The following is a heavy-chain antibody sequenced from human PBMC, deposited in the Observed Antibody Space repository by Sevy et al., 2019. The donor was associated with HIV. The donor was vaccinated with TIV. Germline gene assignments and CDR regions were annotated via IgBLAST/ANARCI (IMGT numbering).Heavy chain of an antibody. Sequence: GGSLRLSCAVSGFSFDSYGMTWVRQAPGKGLEWVAVIWYDGSNKYYADSVKGRFTISRDNSKNTLYLQMNSLRAEDTAVYYCAREDTGYPFDYWGQGTLVTVSS. V-gene: IGHV3-33*08. CDR1: GFSFDSYG. J-gene: IGHJ4*02. CDR3: AREDTGYPFDY. CDR2: IWYDGSNK. D-gene: IGHD3-9*01.